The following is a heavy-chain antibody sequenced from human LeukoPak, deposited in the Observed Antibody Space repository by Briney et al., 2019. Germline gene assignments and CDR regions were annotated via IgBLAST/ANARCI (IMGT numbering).Heavy chain of an antibody. CDR3: ARDYYDSSGYYYLLDY. CDR1: GGTFSSYA. Sequence: ASVKVSCKASGGTFSSYAISWVRQAPGQGLEWMGGIIPIFGTANYAQKFQGRVTITADESTSTAYMELSSLRSEDTAVYYCARDYYDSSGYYYLLDYWGQGTLVTVSS. CDR2: IIPIFGTA. V-gene: IGHV1-69*13. J-gene: IGHJ4*02. D-gene: IGHD3-22*01.